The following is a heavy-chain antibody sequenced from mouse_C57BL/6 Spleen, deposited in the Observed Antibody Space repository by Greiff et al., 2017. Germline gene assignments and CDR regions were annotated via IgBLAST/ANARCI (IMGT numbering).Heavy chain of an antibody. CDR3: AIFMVTDWYFDV. V-gene: IGHV1-55*01. CDR1: GYTFTSYW. CDR2: IYPGSGST. Sequence: QVQLQQPGAELVKPGASVKMSCKASGYTFTSYWITWVKQRPGQGLEWIGDIYPGSGSTNYNEKFKSKATLTVDTSSSTAYMQLSSLTSEDSAVYYCAIFMVTDWYFDVWGTGTTVTVSS. D-gene: IGHD2-2*01. J-gene: IGHJ1*03.